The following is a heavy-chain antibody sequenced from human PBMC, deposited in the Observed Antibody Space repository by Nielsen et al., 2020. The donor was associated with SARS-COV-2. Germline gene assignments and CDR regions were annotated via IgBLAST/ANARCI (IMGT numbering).Heavy chain of an antibody. D-gene: IGHD5-18*01. J-gene: IGHJ4*02. CDR3: ARGEAESVYSYGLGY. V-gene: IGHV4-59*01. CDR1: GGSISDYY. CDR2: IYYSGST. Sequence: SETLSLTCTVSGGSISDYYWSWIRQPPGKGLEWIGYIYYSGSTNYNPSLKSRVTISVDTSKNQFSLKLSSVTAADTAVYYCARGEAESVYSYGLGYWGQGTLVTVSS.